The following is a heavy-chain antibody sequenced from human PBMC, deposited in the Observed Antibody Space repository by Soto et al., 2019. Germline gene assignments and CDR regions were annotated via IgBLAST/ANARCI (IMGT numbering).Heavy chain of an antibody. CDR2: INAGNGNT. J-gene: IGHJ5*02. CDR1: GYTFTSYA. Sequence: ASVKVSCKASGYTFTSYAMHWVRQAPGQRLELMGWINAGNGNTKYSQKFQGRVTITRDTSASTAYMELSSLRSEVTAVYYCARDPSCSGGGCYPNWFDPWGQGTLVTVSS. D-gene: IGHD2-15*01. V-gene: IGHV1-3*01. CDR3: ARDPSCSGGGCYPNWFDP.